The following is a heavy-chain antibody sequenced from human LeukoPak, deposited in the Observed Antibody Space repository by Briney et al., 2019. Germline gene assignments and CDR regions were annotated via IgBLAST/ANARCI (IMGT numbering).Heavy chain of an antibody. V-gene: IGHV4-61*02. J-gene: IGHJ5*02. Sequence: SQTLSLTCTVSGGSISSGSYYWSWIRQPAGKGLEWIGRIYTSGSTNYNPSLKSRVTISVDTSKNQFSLKLSSVTAADTAVYYCARDRVERRPLNPQPYNWFDPWGQGTLVTVSS. D-gene: IGHD1-1*01. CDR3: ARDRVERRPLNPQPYNWFDP. CDR2: IYTSGST. CDR1: GGSISSGSYY.